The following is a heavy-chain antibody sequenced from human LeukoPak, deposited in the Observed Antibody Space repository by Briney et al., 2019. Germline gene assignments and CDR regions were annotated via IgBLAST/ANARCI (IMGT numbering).Heavy chain of an antibody. CDR3: ARGLRFLVV. CDR2: INHSGST. J-gene: IGHJ6*02. Sequence: SETLSLTCAVYGGSFSGYYWSWIRQPPGKGLEWIGEINHSGSTNYNPSLKSRVTISVDTSKSQFSLKLSSVTAADTAVYYCARGLRFLVVWGQGTMVTVSS. CDR1: GGSFSGYY. V-gene: IGHV4-34*01. D-gene: IGHD3-3*01.